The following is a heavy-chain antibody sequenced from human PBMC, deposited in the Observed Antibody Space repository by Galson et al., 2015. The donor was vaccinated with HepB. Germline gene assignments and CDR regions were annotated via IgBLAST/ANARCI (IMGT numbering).Heavy chain of an antibody. Sequence: SLRLSCAASGFTFSSYWMSWVRQAPGKGLEWVANIKQDGSEKYYVDSVKGRFTISRDNAKNSLYLQMNSLRAEDTAVYYCARDPSPGPTGIAVAGTDYWGQGTLVTVSS. D-gene: IGHD6-19*01. CDR1: GFTFSSYW. V-gene: IGHV3-7*01. J-gene: IGHJ4*02. CDR3: ARDPSPGPTGIAVAGTDY. CDR2: IKQDGSEK.